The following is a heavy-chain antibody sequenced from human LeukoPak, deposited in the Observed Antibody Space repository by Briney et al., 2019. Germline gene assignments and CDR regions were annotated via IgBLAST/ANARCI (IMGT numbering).Heavy chain of an antibody. Sequence: PGGSLRLSCEASGFAFSDHYMSWIRQAPGKGLEWISYISSSADTIYYADSVKGRFTISRDDAKNSLYLQMNSLRAEDTAVYYCARGVKVRGVNYYAMDVWGQGTTVTVSS. V-gene: IGHV3-11*04. CDR1: GFAFSDHY. CDR3: ARGVKVRGVNYYAMDV. D-gene: IGHD3-10*01. J-gene: IGHJ6*02. CDR2: ISSSADTI.